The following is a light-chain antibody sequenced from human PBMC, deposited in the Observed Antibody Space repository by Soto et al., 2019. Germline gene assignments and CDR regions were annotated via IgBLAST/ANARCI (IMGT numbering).Light chain of an antibody. Sequence: DIQMTQSPSSLSASVGDRVTISCRAGERIIDYLAWYQQKPGKAPKLLINTASSLRSGVPSRFSGSGSGTDFTLTIDSLQPEDFATYFCQQTNTAPWTFGQGTKVDIK. J-gene: IGKJ1*01. CDR3: QQTNTAPWT. CDR2: TAS. CDR1: ERIIDY. V-gene: IGKV1-39*01.